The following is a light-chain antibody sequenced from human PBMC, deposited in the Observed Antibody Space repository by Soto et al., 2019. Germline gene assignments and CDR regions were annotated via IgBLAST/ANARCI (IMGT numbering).Light chain of an antibody. J-gene: IGLJ3*02. CDR3: QTWATVPDWV. V-gene: IGLV4-69*01. Sequence: VLTQSPSASASLGASVKLTCTLSSGHSTYAIAWHQQQPEKGPRYLMKLDSDGSHSKGDGIPDRFSGSSSGAEHYLTISSLQSEDEADYYCQTWATVPDWVFGGGTKLTVL. CDR2: LDSDGSH. CDR1: SGHSTYA.